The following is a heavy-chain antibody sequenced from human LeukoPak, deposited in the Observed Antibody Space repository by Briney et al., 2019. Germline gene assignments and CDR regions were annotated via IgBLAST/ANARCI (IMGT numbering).Heavy chain of an antibody. V-gene: IGHV1-2*04. J-gene: IGHJ3*02. CDR3: ARDLKMDLDDAFDI. CDR1: GYTFTGYY. Sequence: GAPVKVSCKASGYTFTGYYIHWVRQAPGQGLEWMGWINPNSGGTNYAQKFQGWVTMTRDTSISTAYMELSRLRSDDTAVYYCARDLKMDLDDAFDIWGQGTMVTVSS. CDR2: INPNSGGT. D-gene: IGHD3/OR15-3a*01.